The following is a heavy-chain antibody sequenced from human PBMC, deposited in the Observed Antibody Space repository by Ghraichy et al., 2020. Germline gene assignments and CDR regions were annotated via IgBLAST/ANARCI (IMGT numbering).Heavy chain of an antibody. Sequence: LTCAASGFTFSSYDMHWVRQATGKGLEWVSGIGTAGDTYYPGSVKGRFTISRENAKNSLYLKMNSLRAGDTAVYYCARSGGWGILDWGQGTLVTVSS. CDR3: ARSGGWGILD. J-gene: IGHJ4*02. CDR2: IGTAGDT. V-gene: IGHV3-13*01. CDR1: GFTFSSYD. D-gene: IGHD2-8*02.